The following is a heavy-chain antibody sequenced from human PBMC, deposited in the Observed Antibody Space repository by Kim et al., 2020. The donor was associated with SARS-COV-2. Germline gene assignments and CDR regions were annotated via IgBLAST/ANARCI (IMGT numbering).Heavy chain of an antibody. CDR2: IWYDGSNK. D-gene: IGHD6-13*01. CDR1: GFTFSSYG. CDR3: AREGAAAAGTGLDY. V-gene: IGHV3-33*01. J-gene: IGHJ4*02. Sequence: GGSLRLSCAASGFTFSSYGMHWVRQAPGKGLEWVAVIWYDGSNKYYADSVKGRFTISRDNSKNTLYLQMNSLRAEDTAVYYCAREGAAAAGTGLDYWGQGTLGTVSS.